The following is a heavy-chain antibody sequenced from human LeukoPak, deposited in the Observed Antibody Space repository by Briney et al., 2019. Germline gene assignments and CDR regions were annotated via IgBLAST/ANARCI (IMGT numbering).Heavy chain of an antibody. D-gene: IGHD3-16*01. J-gene: IGHJ4*02. CDR3: ARDRGAPGGI. CDR2: INWNGGRT. V-gene: IGHV3-20*04. Sequence: GGSLRLSCAASGFTFSNHGMNWVRQAPGKGLEWVSGINWNGGRTGYADSVKGRFTISRDNSKNTVYLQMNSLRAEDTAVYYCARDRGAPGGIWGQGTLVTVSS. CDR1: GFTFSNHG.